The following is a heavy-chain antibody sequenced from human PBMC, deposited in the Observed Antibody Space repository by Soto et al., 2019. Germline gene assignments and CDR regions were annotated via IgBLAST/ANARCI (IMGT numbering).Heavy chain of an antibody. J-gene: IGHJ4*02. CDR3: ARVPYGSGWYGDY. CDR1: GFTFSSYG. Sequence: QVQLVESGGGVVQPGRSLRLSCAASGFTFSSYGMHWVRQAPGKGLHWVAVIWYDGSDKYYVDSVKGRFTISRDNSKNTLYLQMNSLRAEDTAVYYCARVPYGSGWYGDYWGQGTLVTVSS. D-gene: IGHD6-19*01. V-gene: IGHV3-33*01. CDR2: IWYDGSDK.